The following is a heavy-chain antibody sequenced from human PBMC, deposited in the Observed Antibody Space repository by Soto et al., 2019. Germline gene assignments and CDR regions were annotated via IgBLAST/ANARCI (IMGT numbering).Heavy chain of an antibody. J-gene: IGHJ3*02. Sequence: GGSLKPTCAASDFTFTNACMSWVRQAPGKGLEWVARIKSKTDGGTTDYAAPVKGRFTISRDDSKNTLYLQMNSLKTEDTAVYYCTASYKVLDAFDIWGQGTMVTVS. CDR2: IKSKTDGGTT. CDR3: TASYKVLDAFDI. D-gene: IGHD3-10*01. V-gene: IGHV3-15*01. CDR1: DFTFTNAC.